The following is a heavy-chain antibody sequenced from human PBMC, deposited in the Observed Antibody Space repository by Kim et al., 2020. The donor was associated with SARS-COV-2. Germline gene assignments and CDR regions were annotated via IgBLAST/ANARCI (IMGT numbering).Heavy chain of an antibody. J-gene: IGHJ4*02. CDR3: ARLGLGAPPTYFDY. D-gene: IGHD6-6*01. V-gene: IGHV5-51*01. Sequence: SPSFQGQVTISADKSLSTAYLKWSSLKASDTAMYYCARLGLGAPPTYFDYWGQGTLVTVSS.